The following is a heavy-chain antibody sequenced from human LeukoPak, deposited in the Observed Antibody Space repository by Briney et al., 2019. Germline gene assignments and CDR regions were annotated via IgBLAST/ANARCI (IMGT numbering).Heavy chain of an antibody. CDR1: GGSISSYY. CDR2: IYYSGST. Sequence: PSETLSLTCTVPGGSISSYYWSWIRQHPGKGLEWIGYIYYSGSTNYNPSLKSRVTISVDTSKNQFSLKLSSVTAADTAVYYCARDIAAAGTHGPYYMDVWGKGTTVTVSS. J-gene: IGHJ6*03. V-gene: IGHV4-59*01. CDR3: ARDIAAAGTHGPYYMDV. D-gene: IGHD6-13*01.